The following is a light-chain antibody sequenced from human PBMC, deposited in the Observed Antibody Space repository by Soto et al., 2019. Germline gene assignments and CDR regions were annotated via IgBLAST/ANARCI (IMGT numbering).Light chain of an antibody. CDR1: LSVSVY. V-gene: IGKV3-11*01. CDR3: HQRQYWPPIT. Sequence: VVLTQSPATLSLSPGERATLSCRTSLSVSVYLDWYQQKPGQAPRLLISDASNRATGIPARFSGSGSGTDFTLTISGLEPEDFAVYYCHQRQYWPPITFGQGTRLEN. J-gene: IGKJ5*01. CDR2: DAS.